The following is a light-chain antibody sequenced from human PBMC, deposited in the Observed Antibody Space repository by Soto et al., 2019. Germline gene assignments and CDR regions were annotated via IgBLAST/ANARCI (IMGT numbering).Light chain of an antibody. J-gene: IGKJ2*01. CDR3: QKYAGGPGL. CDR1: QSIGTN. CDR2: GAS. V-gene: IGKV3-15*01. Sequence: ETVMTQSPATLSVSPGDRVTLSCRASQSIGTNLLWLQQSPGQPPRLLISGASDRVAGVPDRFSGSGSGTDSPPPLGGLHFEAGAVFSCQKYAGGPGLLGRGTKLEIK.